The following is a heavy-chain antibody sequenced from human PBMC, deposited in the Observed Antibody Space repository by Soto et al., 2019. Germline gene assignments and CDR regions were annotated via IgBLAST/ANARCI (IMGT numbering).Heavy chain of an antibody. CDR1: GGSFSGYY. CDR3: ATWQGPLNFHY. J-gene: IGHJ4*02. CDR2: INHSGST. Sequence: PSETLSLTCAVYGGSFSGYYWSWIRQPPGKGLEWIGEINHSGSTNYNPSLKSRVTISVDTSKNQFSLKLSSVTAADTAVYYCATWQGPLNFHYWGQGTLVTVSS. V-gene: IGHV4-34*01.